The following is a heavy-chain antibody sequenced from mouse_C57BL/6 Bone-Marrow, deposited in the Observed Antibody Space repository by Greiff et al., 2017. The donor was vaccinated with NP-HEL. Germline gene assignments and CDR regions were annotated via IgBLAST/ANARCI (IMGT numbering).Heavy chain of an antibody. V-gene: IGHV3-6*01. J-gene: IGHJ1*03. CDR2: ISYDGSN. CDR3: AEDEGVYWYVDV. CDR1: GYSITSGYY. Sequence: EVKLVESGPGLVKPSQSLSLTCSVTGYSITSGYYWTWIRQFPGNKLEWIGYISYDGSNNYNPSLKNRISITRDTSKNQFFLKLNSVTTEDTATYYCAEDEGVYWYVDVWGTGTTVTVSS.